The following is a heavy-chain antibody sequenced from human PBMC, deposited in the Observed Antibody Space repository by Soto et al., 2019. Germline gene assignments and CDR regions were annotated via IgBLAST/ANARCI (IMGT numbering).Heavy chain of an antibody. CDR3: ARDSNSGWH. CDR1: GFTFGSYP. Sequence: LRLSCVTSGFTFGSYPMHWVRQAPGKGLEYVAYISYDGNNKYHADSVKGRFTISRDNSKSTLYLQMNSLRRDDTAIYYCARDSNSGWHWGQGTLVTVSS. V-gene: IGHV3-30-3*01. CDR2: ISYDGNNK. D-gene: IGHD5-12*01. J-gene: IGHJ4*02.